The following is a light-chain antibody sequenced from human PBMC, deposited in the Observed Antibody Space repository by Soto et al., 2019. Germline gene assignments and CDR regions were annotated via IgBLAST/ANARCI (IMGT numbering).Light chain of an antibody. CDR1: SSDVGSYNR. CDR3: RSYTSSSTVV. CDR2: EVS. Sequence: QSALTQPPSVSGSPGQSVTISCTGTSSDVGSYNRVSWYQQPPGTAPKLMIYEVSNRPSGVPDRFSGSKSGNTASLTISGIQAEYEADYYCRSYTSSSTVVFGGGTTLTVL. J-gene: IGLJ2*01. V-gene: IGLV2-18*02.